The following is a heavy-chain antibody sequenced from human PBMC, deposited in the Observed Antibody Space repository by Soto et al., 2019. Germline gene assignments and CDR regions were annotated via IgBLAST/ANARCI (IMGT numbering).Heavy chain of an antibody. CDR1: GGPISSGGYS. J-gene: IGHJ4*02. Sequence: SETLSLTCAVSGGPISSGGYSWSWIRQPPGKGLEWIGYIYHSGSTYYNPSLKSRVTISVDRSKNQFSLKLSSVTAADTAVYYCARGVPNYFDYWGQGTLVTVSS. CDR2: IYHSGST. V-gene: IGHV4-30-2*01. CDR3: ARGVPNYFDY.